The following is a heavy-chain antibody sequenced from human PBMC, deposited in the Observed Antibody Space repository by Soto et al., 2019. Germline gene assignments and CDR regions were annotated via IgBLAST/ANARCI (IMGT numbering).Heavy chain of an antibody. V-gene: IGHV4-34*01. CDR3: ARGAYYDSWSGYYMRDWFDP. CDR2: INHSGST. Sequence: VYGGSFSGYYWSWIRQPPGKGLEWIGEINHSGSTNYNPSLKSRVTISVDTSKNQFSLKLSSVTAADTAVYYCARGAYYDSWSGYYMRDWFDPWGQGTLVTVSS. CDR1: GGSFSGYY. J-gene: IGHJ5*02. D-gene: IGHD3-3*01.